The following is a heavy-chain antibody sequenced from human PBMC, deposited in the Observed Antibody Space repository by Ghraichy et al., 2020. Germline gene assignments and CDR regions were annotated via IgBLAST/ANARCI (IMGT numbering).Heavy chain of an antibody. CDR1: GFTFSSYA. D-gene: IGHD2-21*01. CDR3: AKGEDEGRAYCGGDCYPLY. Sequence: GGSLRLSCAASGFTFSSYAMSWVRQAPGKGLEWVSAISGSGGSTYYADSVKGRFTISRDNSKNTLYLQMNSLRAEDTAVYYCAKGEDEGRAYCGGDCYPLYWGQGTLVTVSS. CDR2: ISGSGGST. V-gene: IGHV3-23*01. J-gene: IGHJ4*02.